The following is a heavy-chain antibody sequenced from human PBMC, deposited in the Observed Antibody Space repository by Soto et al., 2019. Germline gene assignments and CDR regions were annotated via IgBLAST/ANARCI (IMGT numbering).Heavy chain of an antibody. J-gene: IGHJ5*02. Sequence: SETLSLTCFVSGASISSTYWWSWVRQTPGKRLEWIGQIYHTGTTSYNPSLKNRVTISLDKSNNQFSLRLTSMTAADTAVYYCATLPPRIVVVMPELPTWGQGTRVTVSS. CDR3: ATLPPRIVVVMPELPT. D-gene: IGHD2-15*01. V-gene: IGHV4-4*02. CDR1: GASISSTYW. CDR2: IYHTGTT.